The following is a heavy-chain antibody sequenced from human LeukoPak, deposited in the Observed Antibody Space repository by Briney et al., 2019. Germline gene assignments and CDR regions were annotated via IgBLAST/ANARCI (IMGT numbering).Heavy chain of an antibody. CDR3: ARDSGPAHYYDSSGYRTLDY. CDR1: GGTFSSYA. V-gene: IGHV1-69*13. Sequence: ASVKVSCKASGGTFSSYAISWVRQAPGQGLEWMGGIIPIFGTANYAQKFQGRVTITADESTSTAYMELSSLRSEDTAVYYCARDSGPAHYYDSSGYRTLDYWGQGTLVTVSS. CDR2: IIPIFGTA. D-gene: IGHD3-22*01. J-gene: IGHJ4*02.